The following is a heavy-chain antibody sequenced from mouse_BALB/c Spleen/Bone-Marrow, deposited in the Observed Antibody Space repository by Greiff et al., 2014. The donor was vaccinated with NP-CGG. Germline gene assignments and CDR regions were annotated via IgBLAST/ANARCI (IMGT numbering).Heavy chain of an antibody. CDR2: ISYSGST. CDR3: ARYYCSSYYAMDY. D-gene: IGHD1-1*01. V-gene: IGHV3-2*02. J-gene: IGHJ4*01. Sequence: EVKLQESGPGLVKPSQSLSLTCTVTGYSITSDYAWNWIRQFPGNKLEWMGYISYSGSTSYNPSLKSRISITRDTSKNQFFLQLNSVTTEDTATYYCARYYCSSYYAMDYWGQGTSVTVSS. CDR1: GYSITSDYA.